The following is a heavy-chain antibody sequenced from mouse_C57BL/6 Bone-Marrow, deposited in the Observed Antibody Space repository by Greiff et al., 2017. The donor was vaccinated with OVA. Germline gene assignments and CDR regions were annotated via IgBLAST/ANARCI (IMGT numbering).Heavy chain of an antibody. CDR1: GYTFTSYD. CDR2: IYPRDGST. V-gene: IGHV1-85*01. J-gene: IGHJ4*01. D-gene: IGHD4-1*01. CDR3: ARKGTGTRYAMDY. Sequence: QVQLQQSRPELVKPGASVKLSCKASGYTFTSYDINWVKQRPGQGLEWIGWIYPRDGSTKYNEKFKGKATLTVDTSSSTAYMELHSLTSEDSAVYFCARKGTGTRYAMDYWGQGTSVTVSS.